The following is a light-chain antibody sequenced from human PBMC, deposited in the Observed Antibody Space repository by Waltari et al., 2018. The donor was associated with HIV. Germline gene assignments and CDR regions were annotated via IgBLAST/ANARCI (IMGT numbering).Light chain of an antibody. V-gene: IGLV1-44*01. Sequence: QSVLTQPPSASGTPGQRVTISCSGSSSNIGSNIVNWYQQLPGATPRRLIFSDHQRPSGVPDRSSGSKSGTSASLAISGLLSEDEADYFCASWDDTLNGPLAVFGGGTKLTVL. CDR1: SSNIGSNI. J-gene: IGLJ2*01. CDR3: ASWDDTLNGPLAV. CDR2: SDH.